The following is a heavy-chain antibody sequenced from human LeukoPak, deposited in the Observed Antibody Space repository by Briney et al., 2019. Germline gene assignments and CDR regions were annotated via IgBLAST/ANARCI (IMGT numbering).Heavy chain of an antibody. CDR3: ARPRSYDYDSSGYEAFDI. J-gene: IGHJ3*02. D-gene: IGHD3-22*01. CDR1: GGTFSSYT. Sequence: ASVKVSCKASGGTFSSYTISWVRQASGQGLEWMGRIIPILGIANYAQKFQGRVTITADKSTSTAYMELSSLRSEDTAVYYCARPRSYDYDSSGYEAFDIWGQGTMLTVSS. CDR2: IIPILGIA. V-gene: IGHV1-69*02.